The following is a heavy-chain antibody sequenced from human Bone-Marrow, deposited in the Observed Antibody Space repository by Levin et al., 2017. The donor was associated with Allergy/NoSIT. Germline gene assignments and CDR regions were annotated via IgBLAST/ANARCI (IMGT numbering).Heavy chain of an antibody. CDR3: AKYSGYDYFQKDNLFDP. CDR1: GFTFDDYA. J-gene: IGHJ5*02. Sequence: GGSLRLSCAASGFTFDDYAMHWVRQAPGKGLEWVSGISWNSGSIGYADSVKGRFTISRDNAKNSLYLQMNSLRAEDTALYYCAKYSGYDYFQKDNLFDPWGQGTLVTVSS. V-gene: IGHV3-9*01. CDR2: ISWNSGSI. D-gene: IGHD5-12*01.